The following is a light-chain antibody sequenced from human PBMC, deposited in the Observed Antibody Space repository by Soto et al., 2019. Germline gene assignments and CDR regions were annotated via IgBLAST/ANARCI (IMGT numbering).Light chain of an antibody. CDR3: QKEFT. CDR2: AAS. Sequence: DIQMTQSPSSLSASVGDRVTITCRESQGISNYLAWYQQKPGKVPKLLIYAASTLQSGVPSRFSGSGSGTDFTLTISSLQPEDVATYYCQKEFTFGPGTKVDIK. CDR1: QGISNY. J-gene: IGKJ3*01. V-gene: IGKV1-27*01.